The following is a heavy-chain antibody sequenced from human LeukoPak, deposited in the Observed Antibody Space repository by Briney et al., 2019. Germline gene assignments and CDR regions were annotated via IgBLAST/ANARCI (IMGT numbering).Heavy chain of an antibody. CDR1: GFTFSSYA. J-gene: IGHJ6*02. Sequence: GGSLRLSCAASGFTFSSYAMGWVRQAPGKGLEWVSVISGSGGSTYYADSVKGRFTISRDNSKNTLYLQMNSLRAEDTAVYYCAKVWSSSLNYNYGMDVWGQGTTVTVSS. CDR2: ISGSGGST. D-gene: IGHD6-6*01. V-gene: IGHV3-23*01. CDR3: AKVWSSSLNYNYGMDV.